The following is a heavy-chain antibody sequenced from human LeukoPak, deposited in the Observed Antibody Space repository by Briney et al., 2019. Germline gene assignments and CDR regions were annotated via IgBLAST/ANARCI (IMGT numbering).Heavy chain of an antibody. V-gene: IGHV3-7*01. D-gene: IGHD3-3*01. Sequence: GGSLRLSCAASGFSFSNSWMTWVRQSPGKGLEWVANIRQDGSETYYVDSVMGRFTISRLNAKNSVYLQINSLRAEDTAVYYCARDRSISGVVTIDFWGQGTLVTVSS. CDR1: GFSFSNSW. CDR2: IRQDGSET. J-gene: IGHJ4*02. CDR3: ARDRSISGVVTIDF.